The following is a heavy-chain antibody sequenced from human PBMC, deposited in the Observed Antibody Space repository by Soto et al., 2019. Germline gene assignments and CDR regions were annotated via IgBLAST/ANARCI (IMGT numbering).Heavy chain of an antibody. CDR1: GYIIKSYW. CDR3: FRGGVTSRSFDY. CDR2: IFPDDSDT. J-gene: IGHJ4*02. V-gene: IGHV5-51*01. D-gene: IGHD3-16*01. Sequence: GESLKISCKASGYIIKSYWIGWVRQMPGQGLEWMGIIFPDDSDTRYSPSFQGHVTISVDKSISTAYVQWSSLKASDSAIYYCFRGGVTSRSFDYWGQGTLVTVSS.